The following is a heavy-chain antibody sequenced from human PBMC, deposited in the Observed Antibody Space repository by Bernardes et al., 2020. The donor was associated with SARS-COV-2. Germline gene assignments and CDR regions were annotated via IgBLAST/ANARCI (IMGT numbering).Heavy chain of an antibody. V-gene: IGHV3-23*01. CDR3: ARGSYKIDP. Sequence: GGSLRLSCAASGFTFSTFAMSWVRQAPGKGLEWVSSISGNGVDTYYTASVRGRFTISRDNSKSTLYLRMNNLGGEDTAVYYCARGSYKIDPWGQGTLVTVSS. D-gene: IGHD3-10*01. CDR2: ISGNGVDT. J-gene: IGHJ5*02. CDR1: GFTFSTFA.